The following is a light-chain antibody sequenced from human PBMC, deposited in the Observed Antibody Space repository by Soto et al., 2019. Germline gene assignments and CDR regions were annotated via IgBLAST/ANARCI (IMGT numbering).Light chain of an antibody. V-gene: IGKV3-15*01. CDR3: QQHGQWPIT. CDR2: GAS. J-gene: IGKJ5*01. CDR1: QGASRK. Sequence: DIVMTQSPATLSVAPGERVTFSCRASQGASRKLAWYQHKPGQAPRLLISGASTGATGIPARFSGSGSGTEFTLTINSLQSEDFATYYCQQHGQWPITFGQGTRLEIK.